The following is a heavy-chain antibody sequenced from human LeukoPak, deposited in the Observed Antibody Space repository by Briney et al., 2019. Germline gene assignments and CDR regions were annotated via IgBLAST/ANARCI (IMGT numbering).Heavy chain of an antibody. Sequence: EASVKVSCKASGYTFTGYYMHWVRQAPGQGLEWMGRINPNSGGTNYAQKFQGRVTMTRDTSISTAYMELSRLRSDDTAVYYCARARAYCSSTSCYFDYRGQGTLVTVSS. J-gene: IGHJ4*02. V-gene: IGHV1-2*06. CDR2: INPNSGGT. CDR1: GYTFTGYY. D-gene: IGHD2-2*01. CDR3: ARARAYCSSTSCYFDY.